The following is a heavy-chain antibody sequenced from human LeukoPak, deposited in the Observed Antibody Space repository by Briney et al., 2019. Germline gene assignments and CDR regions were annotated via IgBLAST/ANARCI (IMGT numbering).Heavy chain of an antibody. CDR2: IIPIFGTA. V-gene: IGHV1-69*05. CDR3: ARGPRGVGYCTNGVCYRSYYYYMDV. CDR1: GYTFTDYN. J-gene: IGHJ6*03. D-gene: IGHD2-8*01. Sequence: ASVKVSCKASGYTFTDYNIHWVRQAPGQGLEWMGGIIPIFGTANYAQKFQGRVTITTDESTSTAYMELSSLRSEDTAVYYCARGPRGVGYCTNGVCYRSYYYYMDVWGKGTTVTVSS.